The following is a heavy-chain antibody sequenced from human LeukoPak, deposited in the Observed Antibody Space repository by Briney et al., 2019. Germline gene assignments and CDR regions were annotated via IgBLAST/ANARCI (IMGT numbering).Heavy chain of an antibody. V-gene: IGHV4-59*08. CDR3: ARVSGDYIDH. CDR2: IYNSGST. CDR1: GGSIGSYY. Sequence: SETLSLTCTVSGGSIGSYYWAWIRQPPGKGLEWIGYIYNSGSTNYNPSLKSRVTISVDTSKNQFSLNLSSVTAADTAVYYCARVSGDYIDHWGQGTLVTVSS. J-gene: IGHJ4*02. D-gene: IGHD4-17*01.